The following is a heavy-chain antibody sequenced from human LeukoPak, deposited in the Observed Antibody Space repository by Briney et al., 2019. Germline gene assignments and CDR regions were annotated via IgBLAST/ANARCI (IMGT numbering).Heavy chain of an antibody. J-gene: IGHJ4*02. V-gene: IGHV3-74*03. D-gene: IGHD1-26*01. Sequence: PGGSLRLSCAASGFTFSGYWMHWVRQAPGKGLVWVSHINAGGSSTMYADSVKGRFTISRDNSKNTLYLQMNSLRAEDTAVYYCAKDRSGSYSQGLDYWGQGTLVTVSS. CDR1: GFTFSGYW. CDR2: INAGGSST. CDR3: AKDRSGSYSQGLDY.